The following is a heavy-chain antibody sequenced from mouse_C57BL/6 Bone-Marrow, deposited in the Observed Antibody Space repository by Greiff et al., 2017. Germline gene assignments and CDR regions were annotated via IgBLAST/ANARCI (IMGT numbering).Heavy chain of an antibody. CDR2: IYPRDGST. CDR3: ARRVYYAHFDY. CDR1: GYTFTSYD. V-gene: IGHV1-85*01. D-gene: IGHD1-1*01. Sequence: QVQLQQSGPELVKPGASVKLSCKASGYTFTSYDINWVKQRPGPGLEWIGWIYPRDGSTKYNEKFKGKATLTVDTASSTAYMELHSLPSEDSAVYFCARRVYYAHFDYWGQGTTLTGSS. J-gene: IGHJ2*01.